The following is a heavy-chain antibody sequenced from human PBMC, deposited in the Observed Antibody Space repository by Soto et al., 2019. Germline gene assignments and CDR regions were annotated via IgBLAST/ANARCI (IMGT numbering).Heavy chain of an antibody. CDR3: AKDHDSSGYFFDY. D-gene: IGHD3-22*01. CDR2: ISYDGSNK. J-gene: IGHJ4*02. Sequence: QVQLVESGGGVVQPGRSLRLSCAASGFTFSSYGMHWVRQAPGKGLEWVAVISYDGSNKYYADSVKGRFTISRDNSKNTLYLQKNSLRAEDTAVYYCAKDHDSSGYFFDYWGQGTLVTVSS. CDR1: GFTFSSYG. V-gene: IGHV3-30*18.